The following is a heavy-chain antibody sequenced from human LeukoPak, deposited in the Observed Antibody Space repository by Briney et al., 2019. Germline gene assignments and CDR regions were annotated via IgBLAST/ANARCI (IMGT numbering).Heavy chain of an antibody. Sequence: SETLSLTCNVSGGSISSGDYYWSWSRQPPGKGLGWIEYIYYSGSTYYTPSLKSRVTMSVVTSKNQFSLKLSSVTAADTAVYYCARGLPVDYWGQGTLVTVSS. CDR2: IYYSGST. CDR3: ARGLPVDY. V-gene: IGHV4-30-4*02. J-gene: IGHJ4*02. CDR1: GGSISSGDYY.